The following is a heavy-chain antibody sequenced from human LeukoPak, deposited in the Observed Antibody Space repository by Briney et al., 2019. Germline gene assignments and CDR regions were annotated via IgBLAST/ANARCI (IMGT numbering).Heavy chain of an antibody. J-gene: IGHJ4*02. CDR2: IYYSGST. V-gene: IGHV4-30-4*01. CDR1: GGSISSGDYY. CDR3: ARETSSGSGYYFDY. Sequence: SQTLSLTCTVSGGSISSGDYYWSWIRQPPGKGLEWIGYIYYSGSTYYNPSLKSRVTISVDTSKNQFSLKLSSVTAADTAVYYCARETSSGSGYYFDYWGQGTLVTVSS. D-gene: IGHD3-22*01.